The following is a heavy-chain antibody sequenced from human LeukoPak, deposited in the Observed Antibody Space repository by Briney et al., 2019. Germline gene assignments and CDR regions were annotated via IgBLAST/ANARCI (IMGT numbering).Heavy chain of an antibody. Sequence: GGSLRLSCAASGFTSSNYEMHWVRPAPRKGLEWVSYISSSGSDIYYADSVKGRFTTSRDNSKNTLYLQMNSLRAEDTAVYYCAKGLELESRLEYWGQGTLVTVSS. CDR3: AKGLELESRLEY. J-gene: IGHJ4*02. D-gene: IGHD1-7*01. CDR2: ISSSGSDI. CDR1: GFTSSNYE. V-gene: IGHV3-48*03.